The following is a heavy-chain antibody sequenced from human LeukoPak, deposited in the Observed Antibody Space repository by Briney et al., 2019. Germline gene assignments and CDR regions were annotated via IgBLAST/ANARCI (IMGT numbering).Heavy chain of an antibody. D-gene: IGHD3-22*01. V-gene: IGHV1-69*01. Sequence: GASVKASCKASGGTFSSYAISWVRQAPGQGLEWMGGIIPIFGTANYAQKFQGRVTITADESTSTAYMELSSLRSEDTAVYYCARDRFYDSSGYPTDYWGQGTLVTVSS. CDR3: ARDRFYDSSGYPTDY. CDR1: GGTFSSYA. CDR2: IIPIFGTA. J-gene: IGHJ4*02.